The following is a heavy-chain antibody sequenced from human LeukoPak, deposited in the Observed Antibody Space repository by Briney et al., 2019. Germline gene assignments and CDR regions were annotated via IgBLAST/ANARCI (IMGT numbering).Heavy chain of an antibody. D-gene: IGHD1-7*01. Sequence: SVKVSCKASGGTFSSYAISWVRQAPGQGLEWMGRIIPIFGTANYAQKFQGRVTITTDESTSTPYTELSSLRSEDTAVYYCVLEGNWNYIARLGITGFDPWGQGTLVTVSS. J-gene: IGHJ5*02. CDR3: VLEGNWNYIARLGITGFDP. CDR2: IIPIFGTA. V-gene: IGHV1-69*05. CDR1: GGTFSSYA.